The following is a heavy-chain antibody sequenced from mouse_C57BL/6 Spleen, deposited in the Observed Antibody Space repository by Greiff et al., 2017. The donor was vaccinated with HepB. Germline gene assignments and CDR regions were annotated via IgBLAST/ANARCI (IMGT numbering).Heavy chain of an antibody. D-gene: IGHD2-2*01. V-gene: IGHV1-26*01. Sequence: SGPELVKPGASVKISCKASGYTFTDYYMNWVKQSHGKSLEWIGDINPNNGGTSYNQKFKGKATLTVDKSSSTAYMELRSLTSEDSAVYYCARGLYYAMDYWGQGTSVTVSS. CDR1: GYTFTDYY. J-gene: IGHJ4*01. CDR2: INPNNGGT. CDR3: ARGLYYAMDY.